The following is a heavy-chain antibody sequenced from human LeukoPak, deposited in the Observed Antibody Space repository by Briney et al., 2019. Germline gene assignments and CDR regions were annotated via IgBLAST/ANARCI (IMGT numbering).Heavy chain of an antibody. CDR2: IWHDGSNK. V-gene: IGHV3-33*01. J-gene: IGHJ4*02. CDR3: ARGHYLTFRYTSGWLYYFDY. Sequence: SGGSLRLSCAASGFTFSSYGMHWVRQAPGKGLEWVAVIWHDGSNKYYVDSVKGRFTISRDNSKNTLYLQMNRLRTEYTAVYYCARGHYLTFRYTSGWLYYFDYWGQGTLVTVSS. CDR1: GFTFSSYG. D-gene: IGHD6-19*01.